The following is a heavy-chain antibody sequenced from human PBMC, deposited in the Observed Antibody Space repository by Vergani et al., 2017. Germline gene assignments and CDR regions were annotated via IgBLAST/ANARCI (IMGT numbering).Heavy chain of an antibody. CDR1: GYSFTSYW. CDR2: IYPGDSDT. CDR3: AREGSSSWPFDL. D-gene: IGHD6-13*01. V-gene: IGHV5-51*03. Sequence: EVQLVQSGAEVKKPGESLKISCKGSGYSFTSYWIGWVRQMPGKGLEWMGIIYPGDSDTRYSPSFQGQVTISRDNSKNTLYLQMNSLRAEDTAVYYCAREGSSSWPFDLWGRGTLVTVSS. J-gene: IGHJ2*01.